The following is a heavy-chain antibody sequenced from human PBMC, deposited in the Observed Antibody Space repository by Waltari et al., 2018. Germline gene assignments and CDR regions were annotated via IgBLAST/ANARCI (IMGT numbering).Heavy chain of an antibody. J-gene: IGHJ4*02. CDR2: ISSSSSYI. CDR3: ARRVDGFDY. Sequence: EVQLVESGGGLVKPGGSLRLSCAASGFTFSSYSMNWVRQAPGKGLEGVSSISSSSSYIYYADSVKGRFTISRDNAKNSLYLQMNSLRAEDTAVYYCARRVDGFDYWGQGTLVTVSS. V-gene: IGHV3-21*01. D-gene: IGHD3-3*01. CDR1: GFTFSSYS.